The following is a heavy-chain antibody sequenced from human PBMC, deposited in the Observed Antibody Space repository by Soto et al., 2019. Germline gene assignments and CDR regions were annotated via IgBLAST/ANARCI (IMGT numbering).Heavy chain of an antibody. CDR3: ARGLRVGRQQQLTRPSY. D-gene: IGHD6-13*01. V-gene: IGHV1-18*01. J-gene: IGHJ4*02. CDR2: ISAYNGNT. Sequence: QVQLVQSGAEVKKPGASVQVSCKASGYTFPSYGVSWVRRAPGQGLEWMGWISAYNGNTNYAQKLQGRVTMTTDTSTSTAYMALTSLRCDDTAVYYGARGLRVGRQQQLTRPSYWGQGTLVTVSS. CDR1: GYTFPSYG.